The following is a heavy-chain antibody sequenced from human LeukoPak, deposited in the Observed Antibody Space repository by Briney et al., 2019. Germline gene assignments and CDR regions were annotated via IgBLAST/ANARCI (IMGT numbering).Heavy chain of an antibody. CDR3: AATRPDYDSSGYLSPGVDY. V-gene: IGHV1-69*05. CDR1: GGTFSSYA. Sequence: SVKVSCKASGGTFSSYAISWVRQAPGQGLEWMGGIIPIFGTANYAQKFRGRVTITTDESTSTAYMELSSLRSEDTAVYYCAATRPDYDSSGYLSPGVDYWGQGTLVTVSS. D-gene: IGHD3-22*01. CDR2: IIPIFGTA. J-gene: IGHJ4*02.